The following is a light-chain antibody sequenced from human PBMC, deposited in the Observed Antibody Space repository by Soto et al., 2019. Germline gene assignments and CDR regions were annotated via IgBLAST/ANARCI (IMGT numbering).Light chain of an antibody. CDR3: QQRSNWLPIT. CDR1: QSVSSY. Sequence: IVLTQSPATLSLSPGERATLSCRASQSVSSYLAWYQQKPGQAPRLLIYDASNRATGIPARFSGSGSGTDFTLTISRLEPEDFSVYYFQQRSNWLPITFGQGTRLEIK. CDR2: DAS. V-gene: IGKV3-11*01. J-gene: IGKJ5*01.